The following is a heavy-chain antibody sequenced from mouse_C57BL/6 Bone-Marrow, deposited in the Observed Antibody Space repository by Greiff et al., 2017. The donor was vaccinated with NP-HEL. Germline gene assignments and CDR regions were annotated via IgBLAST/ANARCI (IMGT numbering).Heavy chain of an antibody. D-gene: IGHD1-1*01. Sequence: QVQLQQPGAELVKPGASVKLSCKASGYTFISYWMHWVKQRPGQGLEWIGMIHPNSGSTNYNEKFKSKATLTVDKSSSTAYMQLSSLTSEDSAVYYCARGGYYYYGSSPYYFDYWGQGTTLTVSS. V-gene: IGHV1-64*01. CDR3: ARGGYYYYGSSPYYFDY. CDR2: IHPNSGST. J-gene: IGHJ2*01. CDR1: GYTFISYW.